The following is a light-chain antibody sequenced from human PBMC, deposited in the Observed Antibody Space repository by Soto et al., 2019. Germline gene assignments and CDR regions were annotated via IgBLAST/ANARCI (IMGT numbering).Light chain of an antibody. J-gene: IGKJ1*01. Sequence: EIVMMKLXPTLANSPREXXXXXXXASKSIGTKVALSQQRXVNAPMLVMYGASXGATGIAARFSGSGSATDFTLTIGSLQSDDVAVYYCQQYGISPSTFVQGTKMEI. CDR3: QQYGISPST. CDR2: GAS. V-gene: IGKV3D-15*02. CDR1: KSIGTK.